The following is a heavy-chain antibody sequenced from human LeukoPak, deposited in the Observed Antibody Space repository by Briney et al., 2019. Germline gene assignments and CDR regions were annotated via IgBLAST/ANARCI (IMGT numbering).Heavy chain of an antibody. D-gene: IGHD6-19*01. V-gene: IGHV3-23*01. CDR1: ESTFNRNA. CDR2: IGGSGDKT. Sequence: PGGSLRLSCAASESTFNRNAISWVRQAPGKGLEWVSTIGGSGDKTFYADSVKGRFTISRDNSKNMVHLQMNSLTGEDTALYYCVRRGDASSGWGDHDFWGQGALVTVSS. CDR3: VRRGDASSGWGDHDF. J-gene: IGHJ4*02.